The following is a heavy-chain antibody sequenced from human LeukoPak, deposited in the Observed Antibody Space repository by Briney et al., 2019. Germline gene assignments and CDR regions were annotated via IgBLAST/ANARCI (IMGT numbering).Heavy chain of an antibody. CDR2: ISHDGSAK. CDR1: GFTFNNYG. Sequence: GGSLRLSCAASGFTFNNYGMHWVRQAPGKGLEWMAVISHDGSAKYYADSVKGRFTIFRDNSKNTLQLQMNGLRPDDTAVYYCAKGPIATTGKLDYWGQGTLVTVSS. D-gene: IGHD1-1*01. CDR3: AKGPIATTGKLDY. J-gene: IGHJ4*02. V-gene: IGHV3-30*18.